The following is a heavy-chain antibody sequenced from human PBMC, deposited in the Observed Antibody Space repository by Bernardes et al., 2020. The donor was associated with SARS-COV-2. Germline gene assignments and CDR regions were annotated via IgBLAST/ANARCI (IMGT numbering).Heavy chain of an antibody. CDR1: GVSMSSYY. CDR3: ARLRADSLGGGFDS. D-gene: IGHD1-26*01. J-gene: IGHJ4*02. CDR2: IYYSGST. Sequence: SETLSLTCTVSGVSMSSYYWSWIRQPPGKELEWIAYIYYSGSTDYNPSLKSRVTISIDTSKNQFSLKLSSVTAADTAMYYCARLRADSLGGGFDSWGQGTLVTVSS. V-gene: IGHV4-59*08.